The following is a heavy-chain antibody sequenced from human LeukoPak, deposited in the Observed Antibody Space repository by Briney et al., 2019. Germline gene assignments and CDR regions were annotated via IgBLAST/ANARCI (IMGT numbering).Heavy chain of an antibody. V-gene: IGHV1-2*02. Sequence: GASVKVSCKASGYTFTGYYMHWVRQAPGQGLEWMGWINPSSGGTEYAQKFQGRVTMTRDTSTTTAYMELSRLRSDDTAVYYCARDLVATMVDYWGQGTLVTVSS. J-gene: IGHJ4*02. CDR2: INPSSGGT. CDR1: GYTFTGYY. D-gene: IGHD5-12*01. CDR3: ARDLVATMVDY.